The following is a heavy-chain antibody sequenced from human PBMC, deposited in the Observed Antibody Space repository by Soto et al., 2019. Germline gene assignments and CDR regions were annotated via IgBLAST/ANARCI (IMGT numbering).Heavy chain of an antibody. Sequence: PGGSLRLSCAASGFTFSSYAMSWVRQAPGKGLEWVSAISGSGGSTYYADSVKGRFTISRDNSKNTLYLQMNSLRAEDTAVYYCAKATYYYDSIGYFPFDYWGQGTLVTVSS. D-gene: IGHD3-22*01. CDR1: GFTFSSYA. CDR2: ISGSGGST. V-gene: IGHV3-23*01. CDR3: AKATYYYDSIGYFPFDY. J-gene: IGHJ4*02.